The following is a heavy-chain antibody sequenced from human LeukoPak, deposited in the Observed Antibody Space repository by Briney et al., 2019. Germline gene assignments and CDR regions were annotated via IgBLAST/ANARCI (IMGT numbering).Heavy chain of an antibody. CDR2: IYDSGTT. CDR3: ARGGDRRGFDY. Sequence: PSETLSLTCTVSGGSISDYYWSWIRQHPGKGLEWIGYIYDSGTTYYNPALQSRVTISVDTSDNQFSLKLRSLTAADTAVYYCARGGDRRGFDYWGQGTLVTVSS. CDR1: GGSISDYY. D-gene: IGHD1-14*01. V-gene: IGHV4-31*03. J-gene: IGHJ4*02.